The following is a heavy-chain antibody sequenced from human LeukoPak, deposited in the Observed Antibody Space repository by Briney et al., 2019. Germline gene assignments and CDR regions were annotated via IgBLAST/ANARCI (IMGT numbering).Heavy chain of an antibody. J-gene: IGHJ3*02. CDR1: EFTFSSYG. CDR3: AKGQGIAAANAFDI. Sequence: GGSLRLSCAASEFTFSSYGMHWVRQAPGKGLEWVAFIRHDGSNKYYADSVKGRFTISRDNSKNTLYLQMNSLRAEDTAVYYCAKGQGIAAANAFDIWGQGTMVTVSS. V-gene: IGHV3-30*02. CDR2: IRHDGSNK. D-gene: IGHD6-13*01.